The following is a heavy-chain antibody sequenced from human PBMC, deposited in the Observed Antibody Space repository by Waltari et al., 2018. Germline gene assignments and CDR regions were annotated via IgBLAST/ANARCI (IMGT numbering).Heavy chain of an antibody. V-gene: IGHV3-33*01. J-gene: IGHJ4*02. CDR3: ARDSIVAGPFDY. CDR1: GFTFSSCG. D-gene: IGHD5-12*01. Sequence: QVQLVESGGGVVQPGRSLSLSCAASGFTFSSCGMPWVRQAPGKGLEWVAVIWYDGSNKYYADSVKGRFTISRDNSKNTLYLQMNSLRAEDTAVYYCARDSIVAGPFDYWGQGTLVTVSS. CDR2: IWYDGSNK.